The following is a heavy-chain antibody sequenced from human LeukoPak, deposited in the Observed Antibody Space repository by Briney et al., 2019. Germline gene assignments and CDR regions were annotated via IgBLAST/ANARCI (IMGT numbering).Heavy chain of an antibody. CDR2: ISGSGGST. D-gene: IGHD3-10*01. Sequence: GGSLRLSCVASGFTFSSYAMSWVRQAPGKGLEWVSVISGSGGSTYYADSVKGRFTISRDNSKNTLYLQMNSLRAEDTAVYYCANTMVRGVIKYYFDYWGQGTLVTVSS. CDR3: ANTMVRGVIKYYFDY. J-gene: IGHJ4*02. V-gene: IGHV3-23*01. CDR1: GFTFSSYA.